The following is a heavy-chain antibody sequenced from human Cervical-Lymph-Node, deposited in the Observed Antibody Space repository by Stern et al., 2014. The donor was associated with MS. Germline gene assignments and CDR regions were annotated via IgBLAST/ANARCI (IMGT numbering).Heavy chain of an antibody. CDR2: IIPIFGTA. D-gene: IGHD6-6*01. CDR1: GGTFNTNV. CDR3: ARAAYSTSSYNY. J-gene: IGHJ4*02. V-gene: IGHV1-69*01. Sequence: DQLVESGAEVKKPGSSVKVSCKASGGTFNTNVISWVRQAPGQGLEWMGGIIPIFGTALYEQKFQGRVTITANESTRAGYMELSSRRSEDTAVYYCARAAYSTSSYNYWGQGTLVIVSS.